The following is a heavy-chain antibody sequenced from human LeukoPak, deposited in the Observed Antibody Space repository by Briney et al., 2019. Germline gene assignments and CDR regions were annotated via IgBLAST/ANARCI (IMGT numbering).Heavy chain of an antibody. D-gene: IGHD2-2*01. CDR2: IYYSGST. J-gene: IGHJ4*02. V-gene: IGHV4-31*03. CDR3: ARSLGYCGSTSSYRSGFDY. Sequence: MPSQTLSLTCSVSGGSINSGGYFWNWVRQQPGKGLEWIGYIYYSGSTYYNPSLKGRVTISVDTSKNQFSLKLTSVTAADTALYYCARSLGYCGSTSSYRSGFDYWGQGTLVTVSS. CDR1: GGSINSGGYF.